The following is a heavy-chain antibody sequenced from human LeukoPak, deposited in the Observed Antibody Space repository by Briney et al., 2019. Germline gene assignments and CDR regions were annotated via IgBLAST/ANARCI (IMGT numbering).Heavy chain of an antibody. CDR3: ARGYSSQTDY. Sequence: ASVKVSCKASGYTLTGYYMHWVRQAPGQGLEWMGRIDPNSGGANYAQKFQGRVTMTRDTSISTAYMELSRLRSDDTAVYYCARGYSSQTDYWGQGTLVTVSS. CDR2: IDPNSGGA. CDR1: GYTLTGYY. D-gene: IGHD6-13*01. J-gene: IGHJ4*02. V-gene: IGHV1-2*06.